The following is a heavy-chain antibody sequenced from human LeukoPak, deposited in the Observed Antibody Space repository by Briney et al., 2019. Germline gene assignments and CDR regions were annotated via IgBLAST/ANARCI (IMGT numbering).Heavy chain of an antibody. CDR1: GFTFSSYA. Sequence: GGSLRLSCAASGFTFSSYAMHWVRQAPGKGLEWVAVISYDGSNKYYADSVKGRFTISRDNAKNSLNLQMDSLRAEDTAVYYCARGKNSPDYWGQGTLVTVSS. D-gene: IGHD2-21*01. V-gene: IGHV3-30-3*01. CDR2: ISYDGSNK. J-gene: IGHJ4*02. CDR3: ARGKNSPDY.